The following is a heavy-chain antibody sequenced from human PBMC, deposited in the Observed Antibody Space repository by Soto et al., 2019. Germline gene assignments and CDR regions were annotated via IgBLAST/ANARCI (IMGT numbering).Heavy chain of an antibody. D-gene: IGHD3-22*01. Sequence: ASVKVSSNASGYAFTDYYIYCVLQAPGKVLDWLGWINCESCGTTNAQKFHGRVTMTRDTSIRTAYMDLRRLGSDDTAVYYCARHYDPPHWGQGTLVTVSS. CDR1: GYAFTDYY. V-gene: IGHV1-2*02. CDR3: ARHYDPPH. J-gene: IGHJ4*02. CDR2: INCESCGT.